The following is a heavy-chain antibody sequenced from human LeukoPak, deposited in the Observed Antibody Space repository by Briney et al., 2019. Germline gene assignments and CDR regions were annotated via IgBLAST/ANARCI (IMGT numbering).Heavy chain of an antibody. V-gene: IGHV1-2*02. CDR1: GYTFTGYY. CDR2: INPNSGDR. Sequence: ASVKVSCKASGYTFTGYYMHWVRQAPGQGLEWMGWINPNSGDRSYAQKFQGRVTMTADTSIRTAYMGLSSLRSDDTAVYYCARDGAHLYYFDYWGQGTLVTVSS. CDR3: ARDGAHLYYFDY. J-gene: IGHJ4*02. D-gene: IGHD1-26*01.